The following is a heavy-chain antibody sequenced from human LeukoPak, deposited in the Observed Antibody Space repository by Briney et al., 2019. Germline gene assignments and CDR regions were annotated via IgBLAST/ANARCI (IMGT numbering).Heavy chain of an antibody. CDR1: GHTFTSYG. Sequence: GASVKVSCKASGHTFTSYGISWVRQAPGQGLEWMGWISAYNGNTSYAQKLQGRVTMTTDTSTSTAYMELRSLRSDDTAVYYCARASYDFWSGYYTCYYYYYMDVWGKGTTVTVSS. J-gene: IGHJ6*03. CDR2: ISAYNGNT. V-gene: IGHV1-18*01. D-gene: IGHD3-3*01. CDR3: ARASYDFWSGYYTCYYYYYMDV.